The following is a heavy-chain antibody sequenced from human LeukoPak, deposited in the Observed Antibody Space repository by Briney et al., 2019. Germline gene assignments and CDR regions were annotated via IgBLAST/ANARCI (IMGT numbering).Heavy chain of an antibody. Sequence: PSETLSLTCTVSGGSISSYYWSWIRQHPGKGLEWIGYIYYSGSTYYNPSLKSRVTISVDTSKNQFSLKLSSVTAADTAVYYCAREVGYGDYGFDYWGQGTLVTVSS. CDR3: AREVGYGDYGFDY. V-gene: IGHV4-59*06. D-gene: IGHD4-17*01. CDR2: IYYSGST. CDR1: GGSISSYY. J-gene: IGHJ4*02.